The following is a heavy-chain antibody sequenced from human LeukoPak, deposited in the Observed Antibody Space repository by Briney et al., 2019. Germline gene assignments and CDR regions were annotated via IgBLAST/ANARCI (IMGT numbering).Heavy chain of an antibody. CDR2: IYYSGST. CDR1: GGSMSSGGYY. D-gene: IGHD3-16*01. Sequence: SETLSLTCTVSGGSMSSGGYYWSRIRQHPGKGLEWIGYIYYSGSTYYNPSLKSRVTISVDTSKNQFSLKLSSVTAADTAVYYCARANLDGGDAFDIWGQGTMVTVSS. CDR3: ARANLDGGDAFDI. J-gene: IGHJ3*02. V-gene: IGHV4-31*03.